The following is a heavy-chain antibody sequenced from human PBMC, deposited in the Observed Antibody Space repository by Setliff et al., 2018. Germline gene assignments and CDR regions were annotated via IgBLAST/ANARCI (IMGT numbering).Heavy chain of an antibody. J-gene: IGHJ4*02. D-gene: IGHD3-10*01. CDR1: GDSISNSDYY. Sequence: PSETLSLTCIVAGDSISNSDYYWGWIRQPPGKGLEWIGRVYNTGTTNYNPSLKSRVTISVDTSKNQLSLELTSVTAADTAVYYCARSLSSGSYWNSRPFYSDYWGQGTLVTVSS. CDR2: VYNTGTT. CDR3: ARSLSSGSYWNSRPFYSDY. V-gene: IGHV4-39*07.